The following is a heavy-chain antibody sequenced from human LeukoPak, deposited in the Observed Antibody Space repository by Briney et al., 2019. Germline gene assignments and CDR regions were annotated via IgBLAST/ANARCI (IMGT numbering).Heavy chain of an antibody. D-gene: IGHD3-22*01. Sequence: SETLSLTCAVYGGSFSGYYWSWIRQPPGKGLEWIGEINHSGSTNYNPSLKSRVTISVDTSKNQFSLKLSSVTAADTAVYYCARGEPHYYYDSSGYYNPWGQGTLVTVSS. CDR2: INHSGST. J-gene: IGHJ5*02. CDR3: ARGEPHYYYDSSGYYNP. V-gene: IGHV4-34*01. CDR1: GGSFSGYY.